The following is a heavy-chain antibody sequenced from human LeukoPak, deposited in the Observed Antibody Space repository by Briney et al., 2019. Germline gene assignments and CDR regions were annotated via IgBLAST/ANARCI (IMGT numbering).Heavy chain of an antibody. V-gene: IGHV1-46*03. D-gene: IGHD2-15*01. CDR1: GYTFTSYY. CDR3: ARVGIFRATLDY. J-gene: IGHJ4*02. Sequence: ASVKVSXKASGYTFTSYYMHWVRQAPGQGLEWMGIINPSGGSTSYAQKFQGRVTMTRDTSTSTVYMELSSLRSEDTAVYYCARVGIFRATLDYCGQGNLVTVSA. CDR2: INPSGGST.